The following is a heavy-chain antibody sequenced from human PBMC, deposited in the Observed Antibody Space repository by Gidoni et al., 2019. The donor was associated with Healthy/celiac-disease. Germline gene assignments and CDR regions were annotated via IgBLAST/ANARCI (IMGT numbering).Heavy chain of an antibody. D-gene: IGHD2-2*01. CDR2: INPNSGGT. V-gene: IGHV1-2*05. CDR3: ARLKGSREPPIPDYYFDY. J-gene: IGHJ4*02. Sequence: GLEWMGRINPNSGGTNYAQKFQGRVTMTRDTSISTAYMELSRLRSDDTFVYYCARLKGSREPPIPDYYFDYWGQGTLVTVSS.